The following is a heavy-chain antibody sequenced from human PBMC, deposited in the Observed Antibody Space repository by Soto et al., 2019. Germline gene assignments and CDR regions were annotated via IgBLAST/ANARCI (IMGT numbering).Heavy chain of an antibody. D-gene: IGHD4-17*01. J-gene: IGHJ4*02. CDR2: SDSGGNT. CDR3: AKGDYGAFDY. V-gene: IGHV3-23*01. Sequence: EVQLLESGGGLVQPGGSLRLSCAATGFTFSSYAMNWVRQAPGKGLEWVSVSDSGGNTYYSDSVKGRFTISRDNSKNTLYLQMNSLRAEDTAVYYCAKGDYGAFDYRGQGTLVTVSS. CDR1: GFTFSSYA.